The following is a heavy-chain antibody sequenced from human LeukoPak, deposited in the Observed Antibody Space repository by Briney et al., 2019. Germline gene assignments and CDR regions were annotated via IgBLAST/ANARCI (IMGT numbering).Heavy chain of an antibody. J-gene: IGHJ4*02. D-gene: IGHD3-22*01. CDR3: ARTPRQYYYDSSGPYDY. CDR1: GGSISSSSYY. V-gene: IGHV4-39*07. Sequence: PSETLSLTCTVSGGSISSSSYYWGWIRQPPGKGLEWIGSIYYSGSTYYNPSLKSRVTISVDTSKNQFSPKLSSVTAADTAVYYCARTPRQYYYDSSGPYDYWGQGTLVTVSS. CDR2: IYYSGST.